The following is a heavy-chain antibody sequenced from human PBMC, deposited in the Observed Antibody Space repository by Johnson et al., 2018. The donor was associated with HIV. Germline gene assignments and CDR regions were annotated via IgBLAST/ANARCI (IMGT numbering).Heavy chain of an antibody. Sequence: QVQLVESGGGVVQPGRSLRLSCAASGFSFSTYNMHWVRHAPGRGLEWVAFISYSGSDTYYVDSVKGRFTVSRDNSEHTLFLQMNSLRDEDTAVYYCAREGGQWLVLVDAFDIWGQGTMVTVSS. CDR3: AREGGQWLVLVDAFDI. D-gene: IGHD6-19*01. J-gene: IGHJ3*02. V-gene: IGHV3-30*03. CDR2: ISYSGSDT. CDR1: GFSFSTYN.